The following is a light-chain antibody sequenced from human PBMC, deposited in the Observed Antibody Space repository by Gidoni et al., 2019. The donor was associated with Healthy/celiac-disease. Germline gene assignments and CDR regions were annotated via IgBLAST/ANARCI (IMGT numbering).Light chain of an antibody. Sequence: IQMTQSPSSLSASVGDRVTITCRASQSISSYLNWYQQKPGKAPKLLIYAAPSLQSGVPSRFSGSGSGTDFTLTISSLQPEDFATYYCQQSYSTPQTFGQGTKLEIK. CDR2: AAP. CDR1: QSISSY. CDR3: QQSYSTPQT. J-gene: IGKJ2*01. V-gene: IGKV1-39*01.